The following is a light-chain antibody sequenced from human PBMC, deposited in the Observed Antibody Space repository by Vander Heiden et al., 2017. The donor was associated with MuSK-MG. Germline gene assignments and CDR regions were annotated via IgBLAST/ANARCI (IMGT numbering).Light chain of an antibody. Sequence: EIVMTQSPATLSVSPGERATLSCRASQSISSNLAWYQQKPGQAPRLLIYGASTRATGIPARFSGTASGTEFTLSMSSLQSEDFAVYYSQLDTNWPLTSGAWTKVEIK. CDR2: GAS. J-gene: IGKJ4*01. CDR3: QLDTNWPLT. CDR1: QSISSN. V-gene: IGKV3-15*01.